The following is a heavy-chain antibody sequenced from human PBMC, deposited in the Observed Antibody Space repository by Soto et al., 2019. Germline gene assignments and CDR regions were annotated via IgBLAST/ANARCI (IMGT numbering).Heavy chain of an antibody. CDR2: LYSGGST. CDR1: GFTVSSNY. CDR3: ARGKDGGMIYAQSGLDV. Sequence: EVQLVESGGGLVQPGESLRLSCAASGFTVSSNYMSWVRQAPGKGLEWVSVLYSGGSTSYADAVKGRFTISRDNSKNTVFLQMNSLRAADTAVDYCARGKDGGMIYAQSGLDVWGQGTTVTVSS. J-gene: IGHJ6*02. D-gene: IGHD2-8*01. V-gene: IGHV3-66*01.